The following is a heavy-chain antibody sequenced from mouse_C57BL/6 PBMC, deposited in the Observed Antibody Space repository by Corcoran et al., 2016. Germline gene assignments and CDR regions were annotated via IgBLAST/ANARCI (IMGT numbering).Heavy chain of an antibody. D-gene: IGHD1-1*01. CDR1: GYTFTTYG. Sequence: QIQLVQSGPELKKPGETVKISCKASGYTFTTYGMSWVKQAPGKGLKWMGWINTYSGVPTYADDFKGRFAFSLETSASTAYLQINNLKNEDTATYFSARGYYYGSSYNYWGQGTTLTVSS. CDR3: ARGYYYGSSYNY. CDR2: INTYSGVP. J-gene: IGHJ2*01. V-gene: IGHV9-3*01.